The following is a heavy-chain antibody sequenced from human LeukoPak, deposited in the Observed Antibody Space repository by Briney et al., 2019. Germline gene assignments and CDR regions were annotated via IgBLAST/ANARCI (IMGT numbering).Heavy chain of an antibody. V-gene: IGHV3-7*04. CDR1: GFTFSDYY. J-gene: IGHJ3*02. CDR2: IRQDGSEK. Sequence: QPGGSLRLSCAASGFTFSDYYMSWIRQAPGKGLQWVANIRQDGSEKYYVDSVKGRFTISRDNAKNSLYLQMNSLRAEDTAVYYCARGSPAVGAFDIWGQGTMVTVSS. D-gene: IGHD1-26*01. CDR3: ARGSPAVGAFDI.